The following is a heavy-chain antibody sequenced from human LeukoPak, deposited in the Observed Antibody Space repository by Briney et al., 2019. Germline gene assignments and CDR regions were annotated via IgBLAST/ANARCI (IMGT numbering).Heavy chain of an antibody. CDR1: GGSISSSSYY. CDR3: ARLGRTYYDFWSGP. CDR2: IYYRGST. Sequence: SETLSLTCTVSGGSISSSSYYWGWIRRPPGKGLEWIGTIYYRGSTYYNPSLKSRVTISVDTSKNQFSLKLTSVTAADTAVYYCARLGRTYYDFWSGPWGQGTLVTVSS. V-gene: IGHV4-39*01. J-gene: IGHJ5*02. D-gene: IGHD3-3*01.